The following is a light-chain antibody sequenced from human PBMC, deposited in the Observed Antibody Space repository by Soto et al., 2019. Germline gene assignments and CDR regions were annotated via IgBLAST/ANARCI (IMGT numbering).Light chain of an antibody. J-gene: IGLJ2*01. CDR3: AAWDDSLNSVI. CDR2: TDD. V-gene: IGLV1-44*01. CDR1: SSSIGSNT. Sequence: QSVLTQPPSASGTPGQRVIISCSGRSSSIGSNTVNWYRQHPGTAPTVLIYTDDQRPSGVPARFSGSRSGTSASLAISGLQSEDEAVYYCAAWDDSLNSVIFGGGTKVTVL.